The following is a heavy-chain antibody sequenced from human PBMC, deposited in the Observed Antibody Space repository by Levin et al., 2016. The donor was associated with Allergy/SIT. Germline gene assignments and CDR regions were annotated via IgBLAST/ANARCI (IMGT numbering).Heavy chain of an antibody. CDR1: GYMFTLNW. Sequence: KVSCKASGYMFTLNWIGWVRQMPGKGLEWMGVIYPGDSDTRYGPSFQGQVTISADKSISTAYLQWSSLRASDTAMYYCARRIYSNSSYDAFDIWGQGTMITVS. J-gene: IGHJ3*02. D-gene: IGHD6-6*01. CDR3: ARRIYSNSSYDAFDI. V-gene: IGHV5-51*01. CDR2: IYPGDSDT.